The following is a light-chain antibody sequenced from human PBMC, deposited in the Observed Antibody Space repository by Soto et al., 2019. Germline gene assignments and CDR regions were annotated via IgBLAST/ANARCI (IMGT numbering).Light chain of an antibody. CDR3: QQRTLWPPLT. CDR1: QSVNSF. CDR2: DAS. V-gene: IGKV3-11*01. J-gene: IGKJ4*01. Sequence: EIVLTQSPATLSLSPGERATLSCRASQSVNSFLAWYQQKPGQAPRLLIYDASNRATGIPARFSGGGSGTDFTLTISSLEPEDSALYYCQQRTLWPPLTFGGGSKVGIK.